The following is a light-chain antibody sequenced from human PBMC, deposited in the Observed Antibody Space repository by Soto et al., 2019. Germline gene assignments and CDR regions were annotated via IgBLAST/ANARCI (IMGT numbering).Light chain of an antibody. J-gene: IGKJ5*01. Sequence: VVLTQSPATLSLSPGERATLSCRTSLSVSVYLDWYQQKPGQAPRLLIYGASTRATGIPARFGGSGSGTEFTLTISSLQSEDFAVYYCQQYNYWPPITFGQGTRLEI. V-gene: IGKV3-15*01. CDR3: QQYNYWPPIT. CDR1: LSVSVY. CDR2: GAS.